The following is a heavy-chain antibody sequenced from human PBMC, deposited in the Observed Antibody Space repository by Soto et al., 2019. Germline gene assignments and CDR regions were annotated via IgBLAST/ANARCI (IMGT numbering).Heavy chain of an antibody. CDR3: AREKTSYGMDV. CDR2: MNPNSGNT. J-gene: IGHJ6*02. Sequence: QVQLVQSGAEVKKPGASVKVSCKASGYTFTSYDINWVRQATGQGLEWMGCMNPNSGNTGYAQKFKGRVTMTRTTSISTAYIELSSLRSEDTAVYYCAREKTSYGMDVWGQGTTVTVSS. CDR1: GYTFTSYD. V-gene: IGHV1-8*01.